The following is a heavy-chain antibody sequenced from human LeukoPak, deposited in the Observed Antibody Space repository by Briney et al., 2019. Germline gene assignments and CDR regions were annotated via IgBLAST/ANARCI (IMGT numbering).Heavy chain of an antibody. D-gene: IGHD3-10*01. J-gene: IGHJ4*02. V-gene: IGHV3-11*06. CDR2: ISSSSSYT. CDR1: GFTFSDYY. Sequence: GGSLRLSCAASGFTFSDYYMSWIRQAPGKGLEWVSYISSSSSYTNYADSVKGRFTISRDNAKNSLYLQMNSLRAEDTAVYYCARDRGKVPGDYWGQGTLVTVSS. CDR3: ARDRGKVPGDY.